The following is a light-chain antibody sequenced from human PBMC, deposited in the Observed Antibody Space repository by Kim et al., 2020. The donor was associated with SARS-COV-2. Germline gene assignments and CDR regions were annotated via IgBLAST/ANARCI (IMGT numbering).Light chain of an antibody. J-gene: IGKJ2*03. Sequence: EIVLTQSPATLSLSPGERATLSCRASQSVSSYLAWYQQKPGQAPRLLIYDASNRATGIPARFSGSGSGTDFTLTISSLEPEDFAVYYCQQRINWPQSFGQGTKLEI. CDR2: DAS. CDR1: QSVSSY. V-gene: IGKV3-11*01. CDR3: QQRINWPQS.